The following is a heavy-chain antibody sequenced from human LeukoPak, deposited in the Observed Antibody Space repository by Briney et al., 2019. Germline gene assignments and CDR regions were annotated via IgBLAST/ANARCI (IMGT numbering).Heavy chain of an antibody. J-gene: IGHJ4*02. CDR3: VKGSRAARPYYFDY. V-gene: IGHV3-23*01. D-gene: IGHD6-6*01. CDR2: ITAGGDST. CDR1: GFTFSDYA. Sequence: PGGSLRLSCAASGFTFSDYAMSCVRQAPGKGLDRVSAITAGGDSTYYADSVKGRFTISRDNSKNTLYLQMSSLTVADTAVYYCVKGSRAARPYYFDYWGQGTLVTVSS.